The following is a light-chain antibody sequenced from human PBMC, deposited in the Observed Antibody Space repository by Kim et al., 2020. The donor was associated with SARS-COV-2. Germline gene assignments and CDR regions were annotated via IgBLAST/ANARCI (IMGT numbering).Light chain of an antibody. J-gene: IGKJ4*01. CDR1: QSISSN. V-gene: IGKV3-15*01. Sequence: EIVMTQSPATLSVSPGERATPSCRASQSISSNLAWYQQKPGQTPRLLIYGASTRVTGIPARFSGSGSGTEFTLTISSLQSEDFAVYYCQQYNDWLTFGGGTKVDIK. CDR2: GAS. CDR3: QQYNDWLT.